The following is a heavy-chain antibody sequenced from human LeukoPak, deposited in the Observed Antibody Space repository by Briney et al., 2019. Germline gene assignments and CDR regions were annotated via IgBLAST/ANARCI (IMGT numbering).Heavy chain of an antibody. Sequence: SETLSLTCAVCGGSFSGYYWSWIRQPPGKGLEWIGEINHSGSTNYNPSLKSRVTISVDTSKNQFSLKLSSVTAADTAVYYCARDPFCGGDCYDVWGQGTLVTVSS. D-gene: IGHD2-21*01. V-gene: IGHV4-34*01. CDR3: ARDPFCGGDCYDV. CDR1: GGSFSGYY. CDR2: INHSGST. J-gene: IGHJ4*02.